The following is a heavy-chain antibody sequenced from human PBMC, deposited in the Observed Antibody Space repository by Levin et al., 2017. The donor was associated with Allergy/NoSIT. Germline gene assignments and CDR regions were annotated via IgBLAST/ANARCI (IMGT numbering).Heavy chain of an antibody. Sequence: SLKISCAASGFTFDDYAMHWVRQAPGKGLEWVSGISWNSGSIGYADSVKGRFTISRDNAKNSLYLQMNSLRAEDTALYYCAKATVTTTVYYYYGMDVWGQGTTVTVSS. J-gene: IGHJ6*02. CDR3: AKATVTTTVYYYYGMDV. CDR2: ISWNSGSI. V-gene: IGHV3-9*01. D-gene: IGHD4-11*01. CDR1: GFTFDDYA.